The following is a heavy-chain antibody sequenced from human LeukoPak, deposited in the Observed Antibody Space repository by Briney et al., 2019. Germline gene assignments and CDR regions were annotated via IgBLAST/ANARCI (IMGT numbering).Heavy chain of an antibody. Sequence: SETLSLICAVSGGSISSGGYSWSWIRQPPGKGLEWIGYIYHSGSTYYNPSLKSRVTISVDMSKNQFSLKLSSVTAADTAVYYCARGRYAPVLAFDIWGQGTMVTVSS. CDR3: ARGRYAPVLAFDI. V-gene: IGHV4-30-2*01. J-gene: IGHJ3*02. CDR2: IYHSGST. CDR1: GGSISSGGYS. D-gene: IGHD2-15*01.